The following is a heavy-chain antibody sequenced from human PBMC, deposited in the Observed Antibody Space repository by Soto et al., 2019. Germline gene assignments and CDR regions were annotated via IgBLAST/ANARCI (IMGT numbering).Heavy chain of an antibody. Sequence: GGSLRLSCAASGFTFSSYAMSWVRQAPGKGLEWVSAISGSGGSTYYADSVKGRFTISRDNSKNTLYLQMNSLRAEDTAVYYCANVIVATITAYDAFDIWGQGTMVTVSS. V-gene: IGHV3-23*01. D-gene: IGHD5-12*01. CDR3: ANVIVATITAYDAFDI. CDR1: GFTFSSYA. J-gene: IGHJ3*02. CDR2: ISGSGGST.